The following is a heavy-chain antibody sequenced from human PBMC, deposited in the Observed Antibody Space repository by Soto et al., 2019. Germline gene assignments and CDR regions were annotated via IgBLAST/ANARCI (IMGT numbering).Heavy chain of an antibody. V-gene: IGHV1-2*02. J-gene: IGHJ3*02. Sequence: ASVKVSCKASGYTFTGCYLHWVRQAPGQGLEWMGWIGPKSGDTKYAQKFQGRVTMTRDTSISTVYMELSRLTSDDTAVFYCARVSRDYGDGPDAYDIWGQGTMVTVS. CDR1: GYTFTGCY. CDR2: IGPKSGDT. D-gene: IGHD4-17*01. CDR3: ARVSRDYGDGPDAYDI.